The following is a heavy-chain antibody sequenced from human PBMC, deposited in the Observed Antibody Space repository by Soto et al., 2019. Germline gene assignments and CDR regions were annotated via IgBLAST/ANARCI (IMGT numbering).Heavy chain of an antibody. V-gene: IGHV3-21*01. CDR1: GFPFSSNS. CDR3: ARDITGDAFDI. J-gene: IGHJ3*02. CDR2: ISRSSSYK. Sequence: GGSLRLSGAASGFPFSSNSMNWVRRAPGKGREWVSSISRSSSYKYYADSVKGRFTISRDNAKNSLYLQMNSLRAEDTAVYYCARDITGDAFDIWGQGTMVTVSS. D-gene: IGHD3-10*01.